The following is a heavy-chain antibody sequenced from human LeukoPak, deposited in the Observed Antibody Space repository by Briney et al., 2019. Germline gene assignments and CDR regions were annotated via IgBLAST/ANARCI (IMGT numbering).Heavy chain of an antibody. Sequence: ASVKVSCKASGGTFTGYYMHWVRQAPGQGLEWMGWINPNSGGTNYAQKFQGRVTMTRDTSISTAYMELSRLRSDDTAVYYCARGRGYCSGGSCYHYYFDYWGQGTLVTVSS. J-gene: IGHJ4*02. D-gene: IGHD2-15*01. CDR2: INPNSGGT. CDR3: ARGRGYCSGGSCYHYYFDY. CDR1: GGTFTGYY. V-gene: IGHV1-2*02.